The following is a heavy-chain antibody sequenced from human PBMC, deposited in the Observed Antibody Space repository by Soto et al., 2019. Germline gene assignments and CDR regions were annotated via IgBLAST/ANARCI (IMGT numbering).Heavy chain of an antibody. D-gene: IGHD2-8*01. CDR3: ARLTGVFMLVLDY. J-gene: IGHJ4*02. V-gene: IGHV1-18*01. Sequence: ASVKVSCKASGCTFHNYGVNWVRPAPLHGLEWMGRLSAYNYNTHYAQNFEGRVTMTTDTYTSTAYMELRSLRSDDTAIYYGARLTGVFMLVLDYWGQGTQVTVSS. CDR2: LSAYNYNT. CDR1: GCTFHNYG.